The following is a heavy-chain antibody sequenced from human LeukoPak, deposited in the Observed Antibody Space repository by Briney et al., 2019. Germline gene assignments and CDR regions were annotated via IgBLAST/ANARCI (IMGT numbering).Heavy chain of an antibody. V-gene: IGHV3-64D*06. D-gene: IGHD2-2*01. Sequence: GGSLRLSCSASGFTFSSYAMHWVRQAPGKGLEYVSAISNNGGNTYYADSVKGRFTISRDNSKNTLYLQMSSLRPEDTAVYYCVKVGVPAAMNFYYGMDVWGNGTTVTVSS. CDR1: GFTFSSYA. CDR3: VKVGVPAAMNFYYGMDV. J-gene: IGHJ6*04. CDR2: ISNNGGNT.